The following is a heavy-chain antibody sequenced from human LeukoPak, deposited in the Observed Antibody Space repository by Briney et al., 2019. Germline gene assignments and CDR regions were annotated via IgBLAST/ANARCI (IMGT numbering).Heavy chain of an antibody. Sequence: GGSLRLSCAASGFTFNNYAMKWVRQAPGKGLEWASCISGGGETTYYADSAKGRFTISRDNSQNTLYLQMNSLRAEHTAVYYCARDYADYVGYFFFDYWGQGTLVTVSS. V-gene: IGHV3-23*01. D-gene: IGHD4-17*01. J-gene: IGHJ4*02. CDR2: ISGGGETT. CDR3: ARDYADYVGYFFFDY. CDR1: GFTFNNYA.